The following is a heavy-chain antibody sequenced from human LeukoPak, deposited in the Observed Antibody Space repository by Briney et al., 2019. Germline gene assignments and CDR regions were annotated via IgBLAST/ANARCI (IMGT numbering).Heavy chain of an antibody. CDR1: GYSFTSYW. D-gene: IGHD4-23*01. CDR3: AIATVVTPGGYYFDY. CDR2: IYPGDSDT. J-gene: IGHJ4*02. Sequence: GESLKISCKGSGYSFTSYWIGWVRQMPGKGLEWMGIIYPGDSDTRYSPSFQGQVTISADKSISTAYLQWSSLKASDTAMYYCAIATVVTPGGYYFDYWGQGPLVTVSS. V-gene: IGHV5-51*01.